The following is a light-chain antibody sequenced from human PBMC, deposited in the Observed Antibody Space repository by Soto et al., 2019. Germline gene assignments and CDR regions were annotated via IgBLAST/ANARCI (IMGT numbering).Light chain of an antibody. CDR2: EGT. CDR3: YSYAGENLYV. Sequence: QSVLTQRASVSASPVQSINIPCTGTSSDVGSYNLVSWFQQHPGKVTKLLIYEGTKRPSGLSDRFSGSKSGNTASLTISGLQAEDEADYYCYSYAGENLYVFGTWTKVTVL. V-gene: IGLV2-23*01. J-gene: IGLJ1*01. CDR1: SSDVGSYNL.